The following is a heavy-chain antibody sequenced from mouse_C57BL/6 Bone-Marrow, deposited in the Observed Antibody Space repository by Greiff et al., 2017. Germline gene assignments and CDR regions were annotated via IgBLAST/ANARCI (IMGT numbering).Heavy chain of an antibody. Sequence: EVKLVESGGALVKPGGSLKLSCAASGFTFSSYAMSWVRQTPEKRLEWVATVSDGGSYTYYPDNVKGRFTISRDNAKNNLYLQLSQLKSEDTALSYCERAVITTVVASYAMDYWGQGTSVTVSS. D-gene: IGHD1-1*01. CDR2: VSDGGSYT. V-gene: IGHV5-4*03. CDR1: GFTFSSYA. CDR3: ERAVITTVVASYAMDY. J-gene: IGHJ4*01.